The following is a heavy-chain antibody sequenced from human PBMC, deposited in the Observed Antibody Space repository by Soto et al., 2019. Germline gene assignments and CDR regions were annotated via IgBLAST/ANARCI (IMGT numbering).Heavy chain of an antibody. J-gene: IGHJ4*01. V-gene: IGHV3-30-3*01. Sequence: QVQLVESGGGVVQPGRSLRLSCAASGFTFSNYPMHWVRQAPGKGLEWVAVISYDGSEKYYADSVQGRFTISRDNSKNRLYLQMHSLRLVATAVYFCARDTSDYCFDYWGHGTLVTVSS. CDR1: GFTFSNYP. D-gene: IGHD3-22*01. CDR2: ISYDGSEK. CDR3: ARDTSDYCFDY.